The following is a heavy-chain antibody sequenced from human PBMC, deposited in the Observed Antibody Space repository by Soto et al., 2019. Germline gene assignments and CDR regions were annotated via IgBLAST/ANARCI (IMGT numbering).Heavy chain of an antibody. CDR3: ARLRLTTVTMPYGMDV. CDR1: GYSFTSYR. D-gene: IGHD4-17*01. Sequence: PGESLKISCKGSGYSFTSYRIGWVRQMPGKGLEWMGIIYPGDSDTRYSPSFQGQVTISADKSISTAYLQWSSLKASDTAMYYCARLRLTTVTMPYGMDVWGQGTTVTVSS. CDR2: IYPGDSDT. J-gene: IGHJ6*02. V-gene: IGHV5-51*01.